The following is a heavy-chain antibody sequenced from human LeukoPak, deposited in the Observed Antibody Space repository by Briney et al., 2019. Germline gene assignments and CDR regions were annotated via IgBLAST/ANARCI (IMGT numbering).Heavy chain of an antibody. D-gene: IGHD3-10*01. CDR1: GFTFSSYA. Sequence: GRSLRLSCAASGFTFSSYAMHWVRQAPGKGLEWVAVISYDGSNKYYADSVKGRFTISRDNFKNTLYLQMNSLRAEDTAVYYCAREVLLWFGEFDYWGQGTLVTVSS. J-gene: IGHJ4*02. CDR3: AREVLLWFGEFDY. V-gene: IGHV3-30-3*01. CDR2: ISYDGSNK.